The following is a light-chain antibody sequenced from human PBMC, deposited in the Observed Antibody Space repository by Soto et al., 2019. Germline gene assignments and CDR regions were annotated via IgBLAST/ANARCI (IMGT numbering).Light chain of an antibody. CDR2: DAS. J-gene: IGKJ4*01. CDR1: QTVSSSY. V-gene: IGKV3D-20*01. Sequence: EIVFTQSPATLSLSPGERATLSCGASQTVSSSYLAWYQQKPGLAPRLLIYDASSRATGIPDRFSGSGSGTEFTLTISSLQSEDSAVYYCQQYNDWPSLTFGGGTKVDIK. CDR3: QQYNDWPSLT.